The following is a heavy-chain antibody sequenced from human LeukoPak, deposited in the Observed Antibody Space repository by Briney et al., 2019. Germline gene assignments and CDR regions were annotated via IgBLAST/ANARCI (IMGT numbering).Heavy chain of an antibody. J-gene: IGHJ4*02. CDR3: ARSKHYYDSSGYSAYY. D-gene: IGHD3-22*01. CDR1: GGSLSITNYY. CDR2: IYYSGST. V-gene: IGHV4-61*01. Sequence: PSETLSLTCTVSGGSLSITNYYWAWIRQPPGKGLEWIGSIYYSGSTNYNPSLKSRVTISVDTSKNQFSLKLSSVTAADTAVYCCARSKHYYDSSGYSAYYWGQGTLVTVSS.